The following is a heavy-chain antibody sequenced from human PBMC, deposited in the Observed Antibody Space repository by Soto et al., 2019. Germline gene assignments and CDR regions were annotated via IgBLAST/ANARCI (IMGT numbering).Heavy chain of an antibody. V-gene: IGHV5-10-1*01. CDR3: AMTYYYDSSGYYLFAFDI. J-gene: IGHJ3*02. CDR1: GYSFSSYW. CDR2: IDPGDSNT. Sequence: XESLTISCKGSGYSFSSYWITLVRQMPGKGLEWMGKIDPGDSNTKYRPSFQGHVTISADKSISTAYLQWSSLKASDIAMYFCAMTYYYDSSGYYLFAFDIWGQGTMVTVSS. D-gene: IGHD3-22*01.